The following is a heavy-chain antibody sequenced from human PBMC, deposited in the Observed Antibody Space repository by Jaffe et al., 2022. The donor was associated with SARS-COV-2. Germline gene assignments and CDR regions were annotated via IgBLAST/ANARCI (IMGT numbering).Heavy chain of an antibody. CDR3: ATGRLNQFDP. V-gene: IGHV6-1*01. D-gene: IGHD6-25*01. CDR1: GDSVSSNSAT. CDR2: TYYRSKWYN. Sequence: QVQLQQSGPGLVKPSQTLSLTCAISGDSVSSNSATWNWIRQSPSRGLEWLGRTYYRSKWYNDYAVSVKSRITVSPDTSKNQFSLQLNSVTPEDTAVYFCATGRLNQFDPWGQGTLVTVSS. J-gene: IGHJ5*02.